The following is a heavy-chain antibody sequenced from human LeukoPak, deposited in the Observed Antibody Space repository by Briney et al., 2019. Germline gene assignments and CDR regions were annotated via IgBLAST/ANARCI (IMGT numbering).Heavy chain of an antibody. Sequence: GGSLRLSCAASGFTFSNYGMNWVRQALGKGLEWVSVISGNSDTTYYADSVKGRFTISRDNSKNTLYLQMNSLRVEDTAVYHCAKEGIKESPREFDYWGQGSLVTVSS. D-gene: IGHD1-26*01. CDR1: GFTFSNYG. J-gene: IGHJ4*02. V-gene: IGHV3-23*01. CDR3: AKEGIKESPREFDY. CDR2: ISGNSDTT.